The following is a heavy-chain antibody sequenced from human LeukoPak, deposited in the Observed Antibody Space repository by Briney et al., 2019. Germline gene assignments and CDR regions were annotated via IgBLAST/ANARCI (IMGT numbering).Heavy chain of an antibody. Sequence: SETLSLTCTVSGGSISGYYWSWIRQPPGKVLEWIGYIYYSGSTNYNPSLKSRVTISVDTSKNQFSLKLNSVTAADTAIYYCARRCNSNRCPGWFDPWGQGILVTVSS. D-gene: IGHD2/OR15-2a*01. V-gene: IGHV4-59*01. CDR3: ARRCNSNRCPGWFDP. CDR2: IYYSGST. CDR1: GGSISGYY. J-gene: IGHJ5*02.